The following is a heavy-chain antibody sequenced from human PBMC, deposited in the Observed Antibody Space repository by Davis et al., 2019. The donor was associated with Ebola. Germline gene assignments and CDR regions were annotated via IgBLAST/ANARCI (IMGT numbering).Heavy chain of an antibody. CDR2: INPHNGNT. Sequence: ASVKVSCKASGYTFTTFGITWVRQAPGQGLEWMGWINPHNGNTNYAQNVQGRVTMTSDTATTTAYMEVGSLRSDDTAVYYCARAQFPTTSDHWGQGTLVTVSS. CDR3: ARAQFPTTSDH. J-gene: IGHJ4*02. D-gene: IGHD1-1*01. V-gene: IGHV1-18*01. CDR1: GYTFTTFG.